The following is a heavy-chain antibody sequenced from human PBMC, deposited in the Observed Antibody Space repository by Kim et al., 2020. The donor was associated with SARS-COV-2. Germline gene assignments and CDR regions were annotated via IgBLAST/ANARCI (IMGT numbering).Heavy chain of an antibody. Sequence: SVKGRFTITRDNSKNTLYLQMNSLGAEDTAVYYCAKGPRPPPNYYYGMDVWGQGTTVTVSS. V-gene: IGHV3-30*02. CDR3: AKGPRPPPNYYYGMDV. J-gene: IGHJ6*02.